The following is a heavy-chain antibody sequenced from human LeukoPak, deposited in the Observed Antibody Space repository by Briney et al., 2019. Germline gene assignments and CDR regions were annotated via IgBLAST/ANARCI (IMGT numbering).Heavy chain of an antibody. Sequence: GASVKVSCKASGYTFTSYAMHWVRQAPGQRLGWMGWINAGNGNTKYSQKFQGRVTITRDTSASTAYMELSSLRSEDTAVYYCARGPYCSGGSCHHFDYWGQGTLVTVSS. J-gene: IGHJ4*02. D-gene: IGHD2-15*01. V-gene: IGHV1-3*01. CDR2: INAGNGNT. CDR3: ARGPYCSGGSCHHFDY. CDR1: GYTFTSYA.